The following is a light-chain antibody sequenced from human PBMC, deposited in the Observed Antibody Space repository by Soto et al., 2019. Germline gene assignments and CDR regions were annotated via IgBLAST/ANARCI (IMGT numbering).Light chain of an antibody. J-gene: IGLJ2*01. V-gene: IGLV9-49*01. CDR1: SGYSYDR. CDR3: GTDHGSGSDFVWL. CDR2: VGTGGIEG. Sequence: QPVLTQSPSASASLGASVTLTCTLSSGYSYDRVDWYQQRPGKGPRFVMRVGTGGIEGSKGDGIPDRFSVLGSGLNRYLTIKNIREEDESDYYCGTDHGSGSDFVWLFGGGTKLTVL.